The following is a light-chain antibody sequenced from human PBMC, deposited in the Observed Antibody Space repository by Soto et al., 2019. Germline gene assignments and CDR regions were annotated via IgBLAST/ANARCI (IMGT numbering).Light chain of an antibody. Sequence: EIVLTQSPATLSLSPGERATLSCRASQSVSSYLAWYQQKPGQAPRLLIYDASNRATGIPARFSGSGSGTGFTLTISSLEPEDLAVYYCQQRRNWPSITFGQGTRLEIK. CDR3: QQRRNWPSIT. J-gene: IGKJ5*01. CDR2: DAS. CDR1: QSVSSY. V-gene: IGKV3-11*01.